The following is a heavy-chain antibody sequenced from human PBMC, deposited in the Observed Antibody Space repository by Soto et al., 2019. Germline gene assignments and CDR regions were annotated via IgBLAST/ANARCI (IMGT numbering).Heavy chain of an antibody. J-gene: IGHJ4*02. CDR1: GFTFNSYG. V-gene: IGHV3-30*18. Sequence: QVQLVESGGGVVQPGRSLRLSCAASGFTFNSYGMHWVRQAPGKGLEWVAIISYDGSNKYYADAVTGRFTISRDNSKNTLSLQMNSLRDEDTAVYYCAKDLMGERSGYHYGGDHWGQGTLVAVSS. CDR3: AKDLMGERSGYHYGGDH. CDR2: ISYDGSNK. D-gene: IGHD3-22*01.